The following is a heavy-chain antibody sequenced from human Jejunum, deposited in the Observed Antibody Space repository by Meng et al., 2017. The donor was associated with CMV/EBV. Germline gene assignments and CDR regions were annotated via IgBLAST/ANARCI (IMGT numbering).Heavy chain of an antibody. CDR1: GGSISNTY. CDR2: IYSSGTP. V-gene: IGHV4-4*07. CDR3: ARHEVVGTAIFDY. Sequence: VQLNESGPGLVNPSVTRSLTCTVSGGSISNTYWSWIRQPAGKGLEYIGRIYSSGTPKYNPSLNSRVTMSVDTSKNQFSLKVRSVTAADTAVYLCARHEVVGTAIFDYWGQGTLVTVSS. J-gene: IGHJ4*02. D-gene: IGHD6-19*01.